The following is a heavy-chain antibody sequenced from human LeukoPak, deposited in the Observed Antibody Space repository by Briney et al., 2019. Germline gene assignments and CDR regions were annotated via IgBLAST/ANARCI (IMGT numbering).Heavy chain of an antibody. CDR1: GFTFSSYA. CDR3: ARGRGSYFAFDI. J-gene: IGHJ3*02. V-gene: IGHV3-21*01. Sequence: GGSLRLSCAASGFTFSSYAMSWVRQAPGKGLEWVSSISSSSSYIYYADSVKGRFTISRDNAKNSLYLQMNSLRAEDTAVYYCARGRGSYFAFDIWGQGTMVTVSS. D-gene: IGHD1-26*01. CDR2: ISSSSSYI.